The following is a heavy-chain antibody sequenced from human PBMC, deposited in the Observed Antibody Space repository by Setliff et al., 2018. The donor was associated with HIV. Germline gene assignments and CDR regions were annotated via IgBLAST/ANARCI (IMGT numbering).Heavy chain of an antibody. D-gene: IGHD3-10*01. CDR3: ARGGYYGSGSYPRGAFDI. CDR1: GGSISSGSYY. CDR2: IYTSGST. Sequence: SETLSLTGTVSGGSISSGSYYWSWIRQPAEKGLEWIGHIYTSGSTTYNPSLKSRVTISVDTSKNQFSLKLSSVTAADTAVYYCARGGYYGSGSYPRGAFDIWGQGTMVTVSS. J-gene: IGHJ3*02. V-gene: IGHV4-61*09.